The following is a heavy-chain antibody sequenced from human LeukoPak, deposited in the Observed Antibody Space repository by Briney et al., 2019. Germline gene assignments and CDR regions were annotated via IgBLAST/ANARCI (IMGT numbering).Heavy chain of an antibody. CDR3: ARPDYGGNSNFDY. J-gene: IGHJ4*02. CDR2: IIPIFGTA. CDR1: GGTFSSYA. D-gene: IGHD4-23*01. V-gene: IGHV1-69*13. Sequence: GASVKVSCKASGGTFSSYAISWVRQAPGQGLEWMGGIIPIFGTANYAQKFQGRVTITADESTSTAYMELSSLRSEDTAVYYCARPDYGGNSNFDYWGQGTLVTVSS.